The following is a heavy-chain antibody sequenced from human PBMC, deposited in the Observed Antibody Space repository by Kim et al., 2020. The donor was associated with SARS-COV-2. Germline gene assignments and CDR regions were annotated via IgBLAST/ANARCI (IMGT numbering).Heavy chain of an antibody. CDR1: GGSFSGYY. CDR3: ARASRQWLVRPIFYYFDY. V-gene: IGHV4-34*01. Sequence: SQTLSLTCAVYGGSFSGYYWSWIRQPPGKGLGWIGEINHSGSTNYNPSLKSRVTISVDTTKNQFSLKLSSVTAADTAVYYCARASRQWLVRPIFYYFDYWGQGTLVTFAS. CDR2: INHSGST. D-gene: IGHD6-19*01. J-gene: IGHJ4*02.